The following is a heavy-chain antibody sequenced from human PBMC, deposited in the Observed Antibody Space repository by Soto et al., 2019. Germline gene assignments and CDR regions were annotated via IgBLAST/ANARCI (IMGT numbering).Heavy chain of an antibody. D-gene: IGHD2-2*01. V-gene: IGHV1-69*13. Sequence: GASVKVSCKASGGTFSSYAISWVRQAPGQGLEWMGGIIPIFGTANYAQKFQGRVTITADESTSTAYMELSSLRSEDTAVYYCARGAGSSDWERYYYYGMDVWGQGTTVTVSS. CDR1: GGTFSSYA. J-gene: IGHJ6*02. CDR2: IIPIFGTA. CDR3: ARGAGSSDWERYYYYGMDV.